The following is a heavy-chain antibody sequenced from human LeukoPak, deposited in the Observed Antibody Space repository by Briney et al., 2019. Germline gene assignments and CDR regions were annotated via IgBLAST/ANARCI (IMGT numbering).Heavy chain of an antibody. Sequence: GGSLRLSCAASGFTFSSYAMSWVRQAPGKGLEWVAHIKEDGSAENYVDSVKGRFSTSRDNAKNSLYLQMNSLRVEDTAVYYCVRDSGWFHFDYWGQGILVTVSP. CDR3: VRDSGWFHFDY. J-gene: IGHJ4*02. CDR2: IKEDGSAE. V-gene: IGHV3-7*03. CDR1: GFTFSSYA. D-gene: IGHD6-19*01.